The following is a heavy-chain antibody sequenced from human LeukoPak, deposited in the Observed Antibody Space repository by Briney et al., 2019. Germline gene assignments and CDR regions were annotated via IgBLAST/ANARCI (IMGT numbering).Heavy chain of an antibody. CDR1: GYTFTSYG. J-gene: IGHJ5*02. CDR3: ARSKLTTVTTLVRWFDP. Sequence: GASVKVSCKASGYTFTSYGISWVRQAPGQGLEWMGWISAYNGNTNYAQKLQGRVTMTTDTSTSTAYMGLRSLRSDDTAVYYCARSKLTTVTTLVRWFDPWGQGTLVTVSS. V-gene: IGHV1-18*01. D-gene: IGHD4-17*01. CDR2: ISAYNGNT.